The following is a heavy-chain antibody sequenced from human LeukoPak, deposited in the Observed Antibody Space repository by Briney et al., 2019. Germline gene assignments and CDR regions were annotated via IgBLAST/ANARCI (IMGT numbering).Heavy chain of an antibody. V-gene: IGHV3-72*01. J-gene: IGHJ4*02. CDR3: TRVRHGDYFDY. D-gene: IGHD4-17*01. CDR2: VRNKPNGYTT. Sequence: GGSLRLSCAVSGFSIGDHYMDWVRQAPGKGLEWVGRVRNKPNGYTTDYGTSVKGRFTISRDDSKNSLYPQMNSLTGEDTAVYYCTRVRHGDYFDYWGQGALVSVSS. CDR1: GFSIGDHY.